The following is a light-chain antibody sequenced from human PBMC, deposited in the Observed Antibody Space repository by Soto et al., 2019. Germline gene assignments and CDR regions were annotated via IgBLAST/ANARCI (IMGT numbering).Light chain of an antibody. CDR2: DVD. J-gene: IGLJ2*01. CDR1: SSDVGGYNY. V-gene: IGLV2-14*03. Sequence: QSALTQPASVSGSPGQSITISCTGTSSDVGGYNYVSWYQHHPGKAPKLLIYDVDNWPSGVSGRFSGSKSGNTASLTISGLQAEDEADYYCSSYATGSTLVVFGGGTKLTVL. CDR3: SSYATGSTLVV.